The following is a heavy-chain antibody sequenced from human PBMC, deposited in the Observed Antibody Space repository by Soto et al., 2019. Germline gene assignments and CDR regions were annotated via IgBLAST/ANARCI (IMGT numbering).Heavy chain of an antibody. CDR1: GYTFSSYA. Sequence: ASVKVSCKASGYTFSSYAISWVRQAPGQGLEWMGGIIPIFGTANYAQKFQGRVTITADESTSTAYMELSSLRSEDTAVYYCARALDGYNYRYFDYWGQGTLVTVSS. V-gene: IGHV1-69*13. D-gene: IGHD1-1*01. CDR2: IIPIFGTA. J-gene: IGHJ4*02. CDR3: ARALDGYNYRYFDY.